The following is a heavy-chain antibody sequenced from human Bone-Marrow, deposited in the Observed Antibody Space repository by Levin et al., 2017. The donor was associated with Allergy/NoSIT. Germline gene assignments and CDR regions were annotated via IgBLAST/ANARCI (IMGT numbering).Heavy chain of an antibody. V-gene: IGHV3-33*01. J-gene: IGHJ4*02. CDR1: GFTFSSYG. CDR2: IWYDGSNK. CDR3: ARANYGSGKYYFDY. D-gene: IGHD3-10*01. Sequence: PGGSLRLSCAASGFTFSSYGMHWVRQAPGKGLEWVAVIWYDGSNKYYADSVKGRFTISRDNSKNTLYLQMNSLRAEDTAVYYCARANYGSGKYYFDYWGQGTLVTVSS.